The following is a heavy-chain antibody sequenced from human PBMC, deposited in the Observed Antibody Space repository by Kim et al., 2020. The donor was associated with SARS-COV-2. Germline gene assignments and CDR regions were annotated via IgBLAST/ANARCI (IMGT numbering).Heavy chain of an antibody. CDR3: ARGDFLTGSFNFYFDS. CDR1: GYRFTTHY. CDR2: INSNGGGT. D-gene: IGHD3-9*01. J-gene: IGHJ4*02. Sequence: ASVKVSCKTSGYRFTTHYIHWVRQAPGQGLEWMGIINSNGGGTTYARKFQGRVTTTRDTSTSTVYMELSSLRSDDTAVYYCARGDFLTGSFNFYFDSWGQGTLVTVSS. V-gene: IGHV1-46*01.